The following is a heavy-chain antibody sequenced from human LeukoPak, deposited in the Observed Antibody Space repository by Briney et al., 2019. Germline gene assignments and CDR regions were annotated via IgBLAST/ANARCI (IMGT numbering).Heavy chain of an antibody. Sequence: GGSLRLPCAASGFSVNSNYMSWVRQAPGKGLEWVSVIYSDGTTVYADSVKGRFTISRDNSKNTLFLQMNSLRAEDTTVYYCARARLFGGYFDLWGQGTQVTVSS. CDR2: IYSDGTT. V-gene: IGHV3-53*01. CDR3: ARARLFGGYFDL. J-gene: IGHJ4*02. D-gene: IGHD4-23*01. CDR1: GFSVNSNY.